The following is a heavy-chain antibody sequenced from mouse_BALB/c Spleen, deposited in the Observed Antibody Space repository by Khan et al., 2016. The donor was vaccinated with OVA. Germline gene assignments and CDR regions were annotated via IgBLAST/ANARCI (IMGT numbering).Heavy chain of an antibody. CDR1: GYTFTDYV. CDR3: ARSYDGAWFAY. Sequence: QVRLQQSGPELVKPGASVKMSCKASGYTFTDYVISWVKQRTGQGLEWIGEIYPGSGRTYYNERFKGKATLTADKSSNTAYMQLSSLTSEDSAVYFCARSYDGAWFAYWGQGTPVTVSA. J-gene: IGHJ3*01. D-gene: IGHD1-1*01. CDR2: IYPGSGRT. V-gene: IGHV1-81*01.